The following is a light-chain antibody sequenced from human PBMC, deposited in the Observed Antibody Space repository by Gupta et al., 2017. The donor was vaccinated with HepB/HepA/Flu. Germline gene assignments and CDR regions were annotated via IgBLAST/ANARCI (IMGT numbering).Light chain of an antibody. J-gene: IGLJ2*01. Sequence: QSALTQPASVSASPAQSITISCTGTSSDVGGYNYVSWYQPHPGKAPKLMIYDVSNRPSAVSNRFSGSKSGNTAALTISGPQAEDEDDYYCSAYTSSSIVFGGGTKLTVL. CDR2: DVS. CDR3: SAYTSSSIV. CDR1: SSDVGGYNY. V-gene: IGLV2-14*01.